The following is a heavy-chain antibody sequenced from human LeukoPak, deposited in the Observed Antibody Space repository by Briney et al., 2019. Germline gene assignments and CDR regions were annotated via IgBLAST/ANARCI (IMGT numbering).Heavy chain of an antibody. Sequence: GGSLRLSCAASGFTFSSYAISWVRQARAKGREWVSAISGSGARTYYADSVKGRFTISRDNSKNTLYLQMNSLRAEDTAVYYCARHYSGYYFDYWGQGTLVTVSS. CDR2: ISGSGART. CDR1: GFTFSSYA. CDR3: ARHYSGYYFDY. J-gene: IGHJ4*02. D-gene: IGHD4-11*01. V-gene: IGHV3-23*01.